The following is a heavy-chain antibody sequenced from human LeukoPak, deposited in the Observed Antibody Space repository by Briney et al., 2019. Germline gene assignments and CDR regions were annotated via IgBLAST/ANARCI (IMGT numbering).Heavy chain of an antibody. CDR3: ARDHGIDSSSWSTFDY. CDR1: EFTFSSYN. CDR2: ISSSGTYI. J-gene: IGHJ4*02. V-gene: IGHV3-21*01. Sequence: GGSLRLSCSAFEFTFSSYNMNWVRQAPGKGLEWVSSISSSGTYIYYADSVKGRFTISRDNAKNSLFLQMNSLRAEDTAVYYCARDHGIDSSSWSTFDYWGQGTLVTVSS. D-gene: IGHD6-13*01.